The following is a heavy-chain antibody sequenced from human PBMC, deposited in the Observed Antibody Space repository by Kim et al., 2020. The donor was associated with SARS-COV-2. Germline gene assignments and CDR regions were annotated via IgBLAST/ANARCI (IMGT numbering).Heavy chain of an antibody. CDR3: ARXXXGXXKGLDV. CDR2: IWYDGGNK. CDR1: GFAMSSYG. J-gene: IGHJ6*02. Sequence: GGSLRLSCAASGFAMSSYGMHWVRQAPGKGLEWVSLIWYDGGNKYYADSVKGRFXXSRDNSKNTLYXQMNSLRAEXTAVYYCARXXXGXXKGLDVWGQXTTVTVS. D-gene: IGHD2-15*01. V-gene: IGHV3-33*01.